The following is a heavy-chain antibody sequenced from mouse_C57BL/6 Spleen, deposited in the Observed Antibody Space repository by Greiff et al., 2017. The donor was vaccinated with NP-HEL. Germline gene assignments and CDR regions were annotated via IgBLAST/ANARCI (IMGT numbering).Heavy chain of an antibody. CDR3: ARSLITTVVGGGYGDY. Sequence: QVQLKQPGAELVKPGASVKLSCKASGYTFTSYWMHWVKQRPGQGLEWIGMIHPNSGSTNYNEKFKSKATLTVDKSSSTAYMQLSSLTSEDSAVYYCARSLITTVVGGGYGDYWGQGTSVTVSS. CDR2: IHPNSGST. J-gene: IGHJ4*01. CDR1: GYTFTSYW. V-gene: IGHV1-64*01. D-gene: IGHD1-1*01.